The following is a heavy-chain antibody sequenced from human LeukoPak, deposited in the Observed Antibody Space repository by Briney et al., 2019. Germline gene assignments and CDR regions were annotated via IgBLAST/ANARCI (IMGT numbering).Heavy chain of an antibody. J-gene: IGHJ4*02. CDR2: IKQDGTEK. D-gene: IGHD1-26*01. Sequence: GGSLRLSCAASGFTFSSYSMNWVRQAPGKGLEWVANIKQDGTEKYYVDSVKGRFTISRDNAKNSLYLQMNSLRAEDTAVYYCARDGYSESYYDYWGQGTLVTVSS. V-gene: IGHV3-7*01. CDR3: ARDGYSESYYDY. CDR1: GFTFSSYS.